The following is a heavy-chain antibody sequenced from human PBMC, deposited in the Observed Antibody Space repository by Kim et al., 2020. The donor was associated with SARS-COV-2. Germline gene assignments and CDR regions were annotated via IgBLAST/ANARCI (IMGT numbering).Heavy chain of an antibody. CDR3: ARDIVVVPAASGFDY. V-gene: IGHV1-46*01. D-gene: IGHD2-2*01. Sequence: QKFQGRVTLTRDPSTSTVYMELSSLRSEDTAVYYCARDIVVVPAASGFDYWGQGTLVTVSS. J-gene: IGHJ4*02.